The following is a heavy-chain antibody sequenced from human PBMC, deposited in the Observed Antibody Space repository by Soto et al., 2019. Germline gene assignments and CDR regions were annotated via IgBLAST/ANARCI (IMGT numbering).Heavy chain of an antibody. Sequence: EVQLLEAGGGLVQPGGSLRLSCAASGFTFRSYAMNWVRQAPGKGLEWVSAISRGGDDIYYADFVRGRFTVSRDNSKNTIYLQMNSLRDDDTAVYYCAKLGWRGEPQVVGLPRTDYWGQGTLVTVSS. D-gene: IGHD6-13*01. J-gene: IGHJ4*02. V-gene: IGHV3-23*01. CDR3: AKLGWRGEPQVVGLPRTDY. CDR2: ISRGGDDI. CDR1: GFTFRSYA.